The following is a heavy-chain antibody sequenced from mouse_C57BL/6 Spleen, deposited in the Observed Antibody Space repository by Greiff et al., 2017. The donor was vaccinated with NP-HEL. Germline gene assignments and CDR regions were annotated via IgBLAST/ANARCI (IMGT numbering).Heavy chain of an antibody. CDR1: GYTFTSYW. J-gene: IGHJ4*01. V-gene: IGHV1-61*01. CDR3: AREGNTGNAMDY. Sequence: QVQLQQPGAELVRPGSSVKLSCKASGYTFTSYWMDWVKQRPGQGLEWIGNIYPSDSETHYNQKFKDKATLTVDKSSSTAYMQLSSLTSEDSAVYYCAREGNTGNAMDYWGQGTSVTVSS. CDR2: IYPSDSET.